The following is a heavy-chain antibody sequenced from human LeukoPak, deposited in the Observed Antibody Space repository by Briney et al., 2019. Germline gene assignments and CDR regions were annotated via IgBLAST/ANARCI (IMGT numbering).Heavy chain of an antibody. V-gene: IGHV4-59*11. CDR3: ARGDSRGLLDPFEY. D-gene: IGHD3-22*01. J-gene: IGHJ4*02. Sequence: SGTLSDTCIVSGGSISSHFWSWIRQPPGKGLEWIGYIYYTGSTDYNPSLKSRVTISGDTSKNQFSLKLTSVTAADTAIYYCARGDSRGLLDPFEYWGQGTLVTVSS. CDR1: GGSISSHF. CDR2: IYYTGST.